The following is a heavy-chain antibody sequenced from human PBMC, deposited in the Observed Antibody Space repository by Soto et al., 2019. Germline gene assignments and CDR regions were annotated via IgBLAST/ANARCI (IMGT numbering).Heavy chain of an antibody. J-gene: IGHJ5*02. CDR3: ARRGGATETNDR. D-gene: IGHD1-1*01. CDR2: IYYSGRT. Sequence: QLQLQESGPGLVRPSETLSLTCTVSGGSISSTIYNWDWIRQPPGKGLEWIAGIYYSGRTYYNPSLESRVTISVDTSKNQFSLKLDFVTAADTAVYYCARRGGATETNDRWGQGALVTVSS. V-gene: IGHV4-39*01. CDR1: GGSISSTIYN.